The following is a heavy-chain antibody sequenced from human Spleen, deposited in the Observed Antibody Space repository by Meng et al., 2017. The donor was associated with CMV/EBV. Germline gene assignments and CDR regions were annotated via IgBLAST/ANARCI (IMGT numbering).Heavy chain of an antibody. D-gene: IGHD2-2*01. V-gene: IGHV2-5*01. CDR1: GFSLSTSGVG. Sequence: SGPTLVHPTQTLTLTCTFSGFSLSTSGVGVGWIRQPPGKALEWLALIYWNDDKRYSPSLKSRLTITKDTSKNQVVLTMTNMDPVDTATYYWAHSGVYCSSTSCYYYYGMDVWGQGTTVTVSS. CDR2: IYWNDDK. J-gene: IGHJ6*02. CDR3: AHSGVYCSSTSCYYYYGMDV.